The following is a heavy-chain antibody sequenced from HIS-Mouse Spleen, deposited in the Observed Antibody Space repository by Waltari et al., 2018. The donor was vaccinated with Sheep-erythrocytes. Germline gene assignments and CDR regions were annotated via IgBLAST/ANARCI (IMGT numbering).Heavy chain of an antibody. J-gene: IGHJ5*02. V-gene: IGHV3-15*01. CDR1: GFTFSNAW. CDR2: IKSKIDGGTT. D-gene: IGHD7-27*01. Sequence: EVQLVESGGGLVKPGGSLRLSCAASGFTFSNAWMNWVRQAPGKGVEWVGRIKSKIDGGTTDYAAPVKGRFTISRDDSKNTLYLQMNSLKTEDTAVYYCTTETGRNWAWGQGTLVTVSS. CDR3: TTETGRNWA.